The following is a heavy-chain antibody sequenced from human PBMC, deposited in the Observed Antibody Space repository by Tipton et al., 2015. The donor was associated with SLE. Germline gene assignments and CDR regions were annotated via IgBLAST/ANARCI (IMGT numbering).Heavy chain of an antibody. CDR2: IYQSGST. Sequence: TLSLTCTVSGGSISSYYWNWIRQTPGKGLEWIGYIYQSGSTYYNPSLKSRVSISVDRSRNQFSLKLSSVTPADTAVYYCWGYYNYGMDVWGQGTTVTVSS. CDR3: WGYYNYGMDV. CDR1: GGSISSYY. V-gene: IGHV4-59*12. D-gene: IGHD7-27*01. J-gene: IGHJ6*02.